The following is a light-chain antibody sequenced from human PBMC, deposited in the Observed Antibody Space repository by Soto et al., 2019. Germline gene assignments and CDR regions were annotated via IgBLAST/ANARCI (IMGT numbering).Light chain of an antibody. Sequence: EIVLTQSPDTFSLSPGEIATLSCRASQSVTSSYLAWYRQKPGQAPRLLIYGASIRATGIPDRLSGSGSGTDFTLTISRLEPEDFAVYYCQKYGSSPWKFGQGTKVDIK. CDR3: QKYGSSPWK. CDR2: GAS. J-gene: IGKJ1*01. CDR1: QSVTSSY. V-gene: IGKV3-20*01.